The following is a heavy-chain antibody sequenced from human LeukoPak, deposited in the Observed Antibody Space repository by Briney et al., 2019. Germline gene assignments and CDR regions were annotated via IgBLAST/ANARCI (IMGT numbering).Heavy chain of an antibody. CDR1: GYTFTSYG. J-gene: IGHJ6*03. V-gene: IGHV1-18*01. Sequence: GASVKVSCKASGYTFTSYGISWVRQAPGQGLEWMGWISAYNGNTNYAQKLQGRVTMTTDTSTSTAYMELRSLRSDDTAVYYCARGDILTGSPYYYYMDVWGKGTTVTVSS. CDR3: ARGDILTGSPYYYYMDV. CDR2: ISAYNGNT. D-gene: IGHD3-9*01.